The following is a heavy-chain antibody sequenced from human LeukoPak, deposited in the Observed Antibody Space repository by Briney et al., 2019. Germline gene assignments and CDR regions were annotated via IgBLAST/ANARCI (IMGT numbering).Heavy chain of an antibody. CDR2: IYYSGST. CDR1: GDSISSFY. CDR3: ARGSGVLWFGEAYFDY. D-gene: IGHD3-10*01. Sequence: PSETLSLTCTVSGDSISSFYWRWIRQPPGKGLEWIGDIYYSGSTYYNPSLKSRVTISVDRSKNQFSLKLSSVTAADTAVYYCARGSGVLWFGEAYFDYWGQGTLVTVSS. V-gene: IGHV4-59*12. J-gene: IGHJ4*02.